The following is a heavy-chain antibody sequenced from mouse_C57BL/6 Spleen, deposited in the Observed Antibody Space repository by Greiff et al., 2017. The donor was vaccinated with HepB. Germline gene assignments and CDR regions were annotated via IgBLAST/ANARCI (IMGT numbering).Heavy chain of an antibody. V-gene: IGHV5-16*01. CDR1: GFTFSDYY. D-gene: IGHD1-1*01. CDR2: INYDGSST. CDR3: ARGHYGSSDWYFDV. Sequence: EVKLVESEGGLVQPGSSMKLSCTASGFTFSDYYMAWVRQVPEKGLEWVANINYDGSSTYYLDSLKSRFIISRDNAKNILYLQMSSLKSEDTATYYCARGHYGSSDWYFDVWGTGTTVTVSS. J-gene: IGHJ1*03.